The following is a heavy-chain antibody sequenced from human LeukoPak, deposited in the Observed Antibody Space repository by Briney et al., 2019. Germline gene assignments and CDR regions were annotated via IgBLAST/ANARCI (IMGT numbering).Heavy chain of an antibody. CDR3: ARGSAPYYDFRSAYTGWFDP. V-gene: IGHV1-18*01. D-gene: IGHD3-3*01. CDR1: GYTFTSYG. J-gene: IGHJ5*02. CDR2: ISTYNGNT. Sequence: GASVKVSCKASGYTFTSYGISWVRQAPGQGLEWMGWISTYNGNTNYAQKLQGRVTMTTDTSTSTAYMELRSLRSDDTAVYYCARGSAPYYDFRSAYTGWFDPWGQGTLVTVSS.